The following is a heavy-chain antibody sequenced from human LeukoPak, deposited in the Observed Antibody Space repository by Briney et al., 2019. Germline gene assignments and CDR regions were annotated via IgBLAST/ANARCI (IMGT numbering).Heavy chain of an antibody. Sequence: PSETLSLTCTVSGYSISSGYYWGWIRQPPGKGLEWIGSIYHSGSTYYNPSLKSRVTISVDTSKNQFSLKLSSVTAADTAVYYCARHFLWEPYYFDYWGQGTLVTVSS. CDR1: GYSISSGYY. J-gene: IGHJ4*02. CDR3: ARHFLWEPYYFDY. CDR2: IYHSGST. D-gene: IGHD1-26*01. V-gene: IGHV4-38-2*02.